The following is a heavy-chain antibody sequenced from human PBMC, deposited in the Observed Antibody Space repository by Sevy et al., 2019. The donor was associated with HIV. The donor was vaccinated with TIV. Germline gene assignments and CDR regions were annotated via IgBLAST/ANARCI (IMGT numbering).Heavy chain of an antibody. V-gene: IGHV3-48*02. CDR2: IRGSSGSY. J-gene: IGHJ4*02. Sequence: GRSLRLSCAASGFTFSIFDLDWVRQAPGKGLEWVSYIRGSSGSYMPYYADSVKGRFTISRDNAKNSLYLQMNSLRDEDTAVYYCTRNRGYHTFDHWGQGTLVTVSS. CDR3: TRNRGYHTFDH. CDR1: GFTFSIFD. D-gene: IGHD5-12*01.